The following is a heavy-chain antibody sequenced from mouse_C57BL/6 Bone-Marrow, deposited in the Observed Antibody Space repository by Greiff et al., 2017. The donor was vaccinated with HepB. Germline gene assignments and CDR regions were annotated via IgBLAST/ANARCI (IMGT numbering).Heavy chain of an antibody. J-gene: IGHJ4*01. Sequence: VQLQQSVAELVRPGASVKLSCTASGFNIKNTYMHWVKQRPEQGLEWIGRIDPANGNTKYAQKFQGKATRTADTSSNTTYLQLSSLTSEDTAIYYCATYDYDDYDAMDYWGQGTGVTVSS. CDR2: IDPANGNT. CDR1: GFNIKNTY. D-gene: IGHD2-4*01. CDR3: ATYDYDDYDAMDY. V-gene: IGHV14-3*01.